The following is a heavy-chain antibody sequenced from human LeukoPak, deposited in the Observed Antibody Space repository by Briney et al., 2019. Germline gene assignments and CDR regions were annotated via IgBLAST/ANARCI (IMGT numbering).Heavy chain of an antibody. D-gene: IGHD3-22*01. CDR3: ARDITMIVVVSDAFDI. CDR2: INPNSGGT. J-gene: IGHJ3*02. CDR1: GYTFTGYY. V-gene: IGHV1-2*06. Sequence: ASVKVSCEASGYTFTGYYMHWVRQAPGQGLEWMGRINPNSGGTNYAQKFQGRVTMTRDTSISTAYMELSRLRSDDTAVYYCARDITMIVVVSDAFDIWGQGTMVTVSS.